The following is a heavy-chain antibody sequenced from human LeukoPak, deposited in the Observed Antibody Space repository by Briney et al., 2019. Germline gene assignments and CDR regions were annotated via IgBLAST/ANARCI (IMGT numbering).Heavy chain of an antibody. CDR2: ISSNGGST. V-gene: IGHV3-64*01. J-gene: IGHJ4*02. Sequence: PGGSLRLSCAASGFTFSSYAMHWVRQAPGKGLEYVSAISSNGGSTYYANSVKGRFTISRDNSKNTLYLQMNSLRAEDTAVYYCAREPFPGGDYWGQGTLVTVSS. CDR1: GFTFSSYA. CDR3: AREPFPGGDY. D-gene: IGHD1-1*01.